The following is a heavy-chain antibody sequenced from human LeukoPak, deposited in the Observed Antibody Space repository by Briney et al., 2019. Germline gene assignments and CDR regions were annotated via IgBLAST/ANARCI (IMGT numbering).Heavy chain of an antibody. J-gene: IGHJ6*03. Sequence: PSETLSLTCAVYGGSFRAYSWTWIRQPPGKGLEWIGEINESGGTNYNPSLMSRVIMSVDTSKSQLSLKVSSVTGADTAVYYCARVAYRYSINDWSRTGLGAYPTKYYYYMDVWGKGTTVTVSS. CDR2: INESGGT. D-gene: IGHD2-8*01. CDR1: GGSFRAYS. V-gene: IGHV4-34*01. CDR3: ARVAYRYSINDWSRTGLGAYPTKYYYYMDV.